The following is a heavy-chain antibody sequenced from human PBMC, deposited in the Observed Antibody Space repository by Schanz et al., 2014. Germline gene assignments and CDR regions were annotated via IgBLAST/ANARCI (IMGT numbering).Heavy chain of an antibody. Sequence: QVQLVESGAEVKKPGASVKVSCQASGRPLSAYHIHWARQAPGQGLQWMGWVSPVSGGTNYAQKFQGRVPMTWDTSVDTAYMELTSLTYDDTAVYYCARDRDQWDGNYLDYWGQGTLVTVSS. CDR1: GRPLSAYH. CDR3: ARDRDQWDGNYLDY. D-gene: IGHD1-26*01. V-gene: IGHV1-2*02. J-gene: IGHJ4*02. CDR2: VSPVSGGT.